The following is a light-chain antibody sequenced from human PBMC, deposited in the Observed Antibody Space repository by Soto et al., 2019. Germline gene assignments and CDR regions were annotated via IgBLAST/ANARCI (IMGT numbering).Light chain of an antibody. V-gene: IGKV1-5*03. CDR2: KAS. J-gene: IGKJ1*01. CDR3: QQYNDNWT. CDR1: QSISSW. Sequence: SPSTLSASVGDRVTITCRASQSISSWLAWYQQKPGKAPKLLIYKASTLQSGVPSRFSGSGSGTEFTLAISSLQPDDSATYYCQQYNDNWTFGQGTKVDIK.